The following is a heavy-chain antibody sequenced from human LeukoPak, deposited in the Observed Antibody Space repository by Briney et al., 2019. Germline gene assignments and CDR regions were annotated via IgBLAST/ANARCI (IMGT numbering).Heavy chain of an antibody. CDR1: GVSISSYL. CDR2: IHTSGTT. V-gene: IGHV4-4*07. D-gene: IGHD5/OR15-5a*01. J-gene: IGHJ4*02. Sequence: SETLSPTCTVSGVSISSYLWSWIRQSAGERLEWLGRIHTSGTTTYSPSLQCRLTMSVDRSKTQVSLRLTSVTAADTAVYYCATEQVSASAWGFDYWGQGSLVTVSS. CDR3: ATEQVSASAWGFDY.